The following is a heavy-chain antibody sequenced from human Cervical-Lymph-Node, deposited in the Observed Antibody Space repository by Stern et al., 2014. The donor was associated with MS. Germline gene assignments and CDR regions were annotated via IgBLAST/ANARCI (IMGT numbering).Heavy chain of an antibody. CDR2: ILWDDDK. CDR3: AHSRVEMLRGVPFDY. Sequence: QITLKESGPSLVRPTQSLTLTCTFSGFSLNTLGEGVGWIRQPPGKALEWLAPILWDDDKRYSPSLKSRLTIRKDTSKNHVVLTMTNMDPVDTATYDCAHSRVEMLRGVPFDYWGQGNLVTVSS. CDR1: GFSLNTLGEG. D-gene: IGHD3-10*01. J-gene: IGHJ4*02. V-gene: IGHV2-5*02.